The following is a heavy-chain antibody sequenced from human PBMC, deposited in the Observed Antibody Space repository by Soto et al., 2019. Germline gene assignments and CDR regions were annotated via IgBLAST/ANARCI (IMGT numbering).Heavy chain of an antibody. CDR1: GFSFDNYW. CDR3: ARDRAPGEMATTFDY. J-gene: IGHJ4*02. V-gene: IGHV3-74*01. Sequence: PGGSLRLSFAASGFSFDNYWMHWVRQSPGKGLVWVSRISIDGSSTNYADSVKGRFTISRDNAKKTLYLLMNSLRAEDTAVYYCARDRAPGEMATTFDYWGLGTLVTVSS. CDR2: ISIDGSST.